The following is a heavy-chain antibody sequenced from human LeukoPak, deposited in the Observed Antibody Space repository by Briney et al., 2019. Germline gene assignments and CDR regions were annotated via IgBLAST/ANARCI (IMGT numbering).Heavy chain of an antibody. J-gene: IGHJ4*02. D-gene: IGHD3-3*01. V-gene: IGHV1-18*01. CDR2: ISAYNGNT. Sequence: SVKVSCQASGYTFTSYGISWVRQARGQGLEWMGWISAYNGNTNYAQKPQGRVTMNTHTSTSAAYMKLRSLRSDDTSVYYCARDLTYYDFGSGYSNPDYWGRGPLVTVSS. CDR3: ARDLTYYDFGSGYSNPDY. CDR1: GYTFTSYG.